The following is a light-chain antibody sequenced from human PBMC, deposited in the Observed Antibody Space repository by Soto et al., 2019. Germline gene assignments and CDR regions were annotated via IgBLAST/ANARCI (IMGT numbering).Light chain of an antibody. CDR1: QSVSSY. Sequence: EIVLTQSPSTLSLSPGERATISCRASQSVSSYLAWYQQKPGQAPRLLIYAASNRATGIPARFSGSGSGTDFTLTISSREPEDFAVDYCQQRRNWPPYTFGQGTKLDIK. CDR3: QQRRNWPPYT. V-gene: IGKV3-11*01. J-gene: IGKJ2*01. CDR2: AAS.